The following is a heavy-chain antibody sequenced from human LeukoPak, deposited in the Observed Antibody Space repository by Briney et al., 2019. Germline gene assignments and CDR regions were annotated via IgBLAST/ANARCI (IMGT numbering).Heavy chain of an antibody. CDR2: INPNNGDT. D-gene: IGHD2-8*01. J-gene: IGHJ6*03. CDR1: GYTFTGYY. V-gene: IGHV1-2*02. Sequence: VASVKVSCKASGYTFTGYYIQWVRQAPGQGLEWMGWINPNNGDTKYAQRFEGRVSMTRDTSISTAYMEVSRLRSDDTAVFYCARVKADRYATSYYDYYMDVWGKGTTVTVSS. CDR3: ARVKADRYATSYYDYYMDV.